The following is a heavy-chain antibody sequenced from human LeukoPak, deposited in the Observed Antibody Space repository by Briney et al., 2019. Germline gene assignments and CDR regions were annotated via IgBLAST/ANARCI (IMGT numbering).Heavy chain of an antibody. CDR2: IRYDGSNK. J-gene: IGHJ4*02. CDR1: GFTFSSYG. V-gene: IGHV3-30*02. Sequence: PGGSLRLSCAASGFTFSSYGMHWVRQVPGKGLEWVAFIRYDGSNKYYADSVKGRFTISRDNSKNTLYLQMNSLRAEDTAVYYCAKDYYDSSGHTDYYFDYWGQGTLVTVSS. CDR3: AKDYYDSSGHTDYYFDY. D-gene: IGHD3-22*01.